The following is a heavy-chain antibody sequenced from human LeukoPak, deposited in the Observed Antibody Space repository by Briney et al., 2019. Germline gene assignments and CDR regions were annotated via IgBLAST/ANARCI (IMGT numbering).Heavy chain of an antibody. J-gene: IGHJ4*02. Sequence: PGGSLRLSCAPSGFIFSSSAMSWVRQAPGKGLEWVSSIIYNGRSTYSVDSVKGRFTCSSDNSRNTLYLQMNSLRAEDTAVYYCARISYSGSSFDYWGQGTLVTV. CDR1: GFIFSSSA. D-gene: IGHD1-26*01. CDR3: ARISYSGSSFDY. V-gene: IGHV3-23*01. CDR2: IIYNGRST.